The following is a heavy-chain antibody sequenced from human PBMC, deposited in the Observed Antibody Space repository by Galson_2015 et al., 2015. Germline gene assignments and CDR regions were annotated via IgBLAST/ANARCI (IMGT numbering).Heavy chain of an antibody. V-gene: IGHV3-30*03. CDR1: GFTFSSYD. D-gene: IGHD2-8*01. CDR2: LSKDGKNK. Sequence: SLRLSCAASGFTFSSYDIHWVRQAPGKGLEWVAVLSKDGKNKYYVDSVKGRFTISRDNSKNTLFLQMNSLRADDTAVYYCAREEWYYYGMDVWGQGTTVTVSS. CDR3: AREEWYYYGMDV. J-gene: IGHJ6*02.